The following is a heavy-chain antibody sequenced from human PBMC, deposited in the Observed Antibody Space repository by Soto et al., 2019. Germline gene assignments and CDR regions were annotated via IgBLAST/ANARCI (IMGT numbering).Heavy chain of an antibody. V-gene: IGHV1-69*01. CDR1: GGTFSSYA. J-gene: IGHJ6*02. CDR2: IIPISGTA. CDR3: ATSQGTSASLEIYYYYYSGMDV. D-gene: IGHD2-2*01. Sequence: QVQLVQSGAEVKKPGSSVKVSCKASGGTFSSYAISWVRQAPGQGLEWMGGIIPISGTAHYAQTFQGRVTINADESTSTAYMELSSRRSEDKAVYYCATSQGTSASLEIYYYYYSGMDVWGQGTTVTVSS.